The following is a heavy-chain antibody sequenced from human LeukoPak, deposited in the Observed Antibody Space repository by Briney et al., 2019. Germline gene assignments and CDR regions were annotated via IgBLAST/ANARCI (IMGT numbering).Heavy chain of an antibody. CDR1: GGTFSSYA. CDR3: ARAPSFGESLTNYYYYMDV. J-gene: IGHJ6*03. CDR2: IIPIFGTA. V-gene: IGHV1-69*06. Sequence: ASVKVSCKASGGTFSSYAISWVRQAPGQGLEWMGGIIPIFGTANYAQKFQGRVTITADKSTSTAYMELSSLRSEDTAVYYCARAPSFGESLTNYYYYMDVWGKGTTVTISS. D-gene: IGHD3-10*01.